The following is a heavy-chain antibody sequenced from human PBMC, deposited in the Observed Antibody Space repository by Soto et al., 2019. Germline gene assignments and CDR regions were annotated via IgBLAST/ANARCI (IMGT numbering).Heavy chain of an antibody. J-gene: IGHJ6*02. V-gene: IGHV1-69*12. CDR1: GGTFGNSA. CDR2: IIPIVPTP. CDR3: ARDKGRLQSGGNYYDARDV. D-gene: IGHD6-25*01. Sequence: QVQLVQSGAEVKKPGSSVTVSCEASGGTFGNSAISWVRQAPGQGLEWMGGIIPIVPTPVYAQKFQGRVTITADESKSTAYMELTSLRAEDTAVYYWARDKGRLQSGGNYYDARDVGGHGSTVTASS.